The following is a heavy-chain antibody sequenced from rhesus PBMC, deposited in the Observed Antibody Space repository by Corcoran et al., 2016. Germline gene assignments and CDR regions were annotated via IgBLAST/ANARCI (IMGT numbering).Heavy chain of an antibody. D-gene: IGHD6-31*01. CDR2: IYGSGSNT. V-gene: IGHV4-169*02. CDR3: TSDPRGSGWFDY. Sequence: QLQLQESGPGLVKPSETLSVTCAVSGGSISSSYWSWIRQAPGKGLEWIGYIYGSGSNTNYNPSLKSRVTLSGDTSKNQLSLRLSSVTAADTAVYFCTSDPRGSGWFDYWGQGVLVTVSS. CDR1: GGSISSSY. J-gene: IGHJ4*01.